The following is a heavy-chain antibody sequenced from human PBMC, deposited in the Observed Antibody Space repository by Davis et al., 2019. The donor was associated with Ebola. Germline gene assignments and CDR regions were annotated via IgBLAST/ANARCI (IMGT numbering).Heavy chain of an antibody. CDR2: IGDNGDI. CDR3: ASDGIGALPGDVFNI. V-gene: IGHV3-48*02. CDR1: GFTFSSHS. J-gene: IGHJ3*02. D-gene: IGHD6-6*01. Sequence: PGGSLRLSCEASGFTFSSHSMNWVRQAPGKGLEWISFIGDNGDIYYADSVRGRFTISRDNVKKSLYLQMDSLRDEDTAVYYCASDGIGALPGDVFNIWGQGTMVTVSS.